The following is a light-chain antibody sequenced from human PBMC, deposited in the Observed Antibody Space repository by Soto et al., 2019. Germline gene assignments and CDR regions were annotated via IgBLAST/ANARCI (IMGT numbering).Light chain of an antibody. CDR3: SSYTSSSPLYV. CDR2: EVS. Sequence: QSVLTQPAPASGSPGQSITVSCTGTSSDVGGYNYVSWYQQHPGKAPKLMIYEVSNRPSGVSNHFSGSKSGNTASLTISGLQAEDEADYYCSSYTSSSPLYVFXTGTKVTVL. V-gene: IGLV2-14*01. J-gene: IGLJ1*01. CDR1: SSDVGGYNY.